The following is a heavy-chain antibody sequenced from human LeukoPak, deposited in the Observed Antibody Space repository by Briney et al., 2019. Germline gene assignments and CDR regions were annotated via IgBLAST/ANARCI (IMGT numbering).Heavy chain of an antibody. D-gene: IGHD2-2*01. CDR1: GYTFTGYC. V-gene: IGHV1-2*02. Sequence: ASVKVSCKASGYTFTGYCIHWVRQAPGQGLEWMGWINPNSGGTNYAQRFQGGVTMTRDTSISTAYMELSRLRSDDTAVYYCARDIVVVPAAGRYYYYGMDVWGQGTTVTVSS. J-gene: IGHJ6*02. CDR2: INPNSGGT. CDR3: ARDIVVVPAAGRYYYYGMDV.